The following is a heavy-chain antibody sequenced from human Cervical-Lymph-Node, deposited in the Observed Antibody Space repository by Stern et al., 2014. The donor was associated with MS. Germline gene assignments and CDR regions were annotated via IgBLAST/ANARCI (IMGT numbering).Heavy chain of an antibody. CDR3: AKICSSTTSNGVDY. J-gene: IGHJ4*02. CDR1: GFNFSTYG. Sequence: DQLVESGGGVVQPGRSLRLSCAASGFNFSTYGMHWVRQAPGTGVEWVAIMSNDGSKKYYAASVKGRFTISRDNPKNTLYLQMNTLRPEDTAVYYCAKICSSTTSNGVDYWGQGTLVIVSS. D-gene: IGHD2-2*01. V-gene: IGHV3-30*18. CDR2: MSNDGSKK.